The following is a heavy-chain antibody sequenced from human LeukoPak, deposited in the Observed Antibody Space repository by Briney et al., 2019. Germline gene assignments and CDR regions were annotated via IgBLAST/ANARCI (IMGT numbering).Heavy chain of an antibody. CDR2: IYHSGST. Sequence: PSETLSLTCTVSGYSISSGYYWGWIRQPPGKGLEWIGSIYHSGSTYYNPSLKSRVTISVDTSKNQFSLKLSSVTAADTAVYYCARVFMITFGGVMPDWGRGTLVTVSS. V-gene: IGHV4-38-2*02. D-gene: IGHD3-16*01. CDR3: ARVFMITFGGVMPD. J-gene: IGHJ4*02. CDR1: GYSISSGYY.